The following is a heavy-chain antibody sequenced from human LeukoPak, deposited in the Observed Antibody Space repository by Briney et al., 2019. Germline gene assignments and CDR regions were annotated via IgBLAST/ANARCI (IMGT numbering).Heavy chain of an antibody. V-gene: IGHV4-39*01. J-gene: IGHJ6*03. D-gene: IGHD4/OR15-4a*01. CDR2: IYYSGST. CDR3: ARHTSTADYRNYMDV. CDR1: GGSISSSSYY. Sequence: SEALSLTCTVSGGSISSSSYYWGWIRQPPGKGLEWIGSIYYSGSTYYNPSLKSRVTISVDTSKNQFSLKLSSVTAADTAVYYCARHTSTADYRNYMDVWGKGTTVTVSS.